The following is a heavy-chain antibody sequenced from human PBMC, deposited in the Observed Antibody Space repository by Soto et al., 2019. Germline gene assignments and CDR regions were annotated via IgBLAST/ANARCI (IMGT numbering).Heavy chain of an antibody. J-gene: IGHJ6*02. Sequence: QVQLVESGGGVVQPGRSLRLSCAASGFTFSDYGMHWVRQAPGKGLEWVAVIPYEGSKKYDADSVKGRFTISRDNSKNPLYLHMNSLRTEDTAVYYGANDHWAGYSGSAIHGAMDVWGQGSTITVSS. CDR2: IPYEGSKK. CDR1: GFTFSDYG. CDR3: ANDHWAGYSGSAIHGAMDV. D-gene: IGHD1-26*01. V-gene: IGHV3-30*18.